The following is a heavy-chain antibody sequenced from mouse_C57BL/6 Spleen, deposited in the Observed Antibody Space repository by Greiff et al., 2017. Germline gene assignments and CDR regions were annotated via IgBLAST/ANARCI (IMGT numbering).Heavy chain of an antibody. J-gene: IGHJ4*01. V-gene: IGHV1-47*01. CDR3: ARGDYGSSPYYYARDD. D-gene: IGHD1-1*01. Sequence: QVQLQQSGAALVKPGASVKMSCKASGYTFTTYPIEWMKQNHGKSLEWIGNFHPYNDDTKYNEKFKGKATLTVEKSSSTVYLELSRLTSDDSAVYYCARGDYGSSPYYYARDDWGQGTSDTVSS. CDR2: FHPYNDDT. CDR1: GYTFTTYP.